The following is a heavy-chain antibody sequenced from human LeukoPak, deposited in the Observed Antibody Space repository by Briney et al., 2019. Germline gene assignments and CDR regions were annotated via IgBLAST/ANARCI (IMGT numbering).Heavy chain of an antibody. CDR3: ARVPADI. CDR2: INHSGST. CDR1: GGSFSGYY. D-gene: IGHD2-2*01. V-gene: IGHV4-34*01. Sequence: SETLSLTCAVYGGSFSGYYCSWIRQPPGQGLEWIGEINHSGSTNYNPSLKSRVTISVDTSKNQFSLKLSSVTAADTAVYYGARVPADIRGQGTMVTVSS. J-gene: IGHJ3*02.